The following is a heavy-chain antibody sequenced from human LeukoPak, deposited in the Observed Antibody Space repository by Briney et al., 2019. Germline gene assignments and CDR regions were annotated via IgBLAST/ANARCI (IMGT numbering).Heavy chain of an antibody. J-gene: IGHJ3*02. CDR2: IWYDESNK. CDR3: ARRQGDGFDI. V-gene: IGHV3-33*01. CDR1: GFSFSIYG. Sequence: PGGSLRLSCAASGFSFSIYGMHWVRQAPGKGLGWVALIWYDESNKYYADSVKGRFTISRDNSKNTLYLQMNSLRVEDTAVYYCARRQGDGFDIWGQGTMVTVSS.